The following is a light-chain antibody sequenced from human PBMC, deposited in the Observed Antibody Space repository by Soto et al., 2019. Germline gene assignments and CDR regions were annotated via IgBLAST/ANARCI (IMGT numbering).Light chain of an antibody. Sequence: EIVMTQSPATLSVSPGEGATLSCKASQNVYNNLAWYQQRPGQPPRLLTYDASTRATGISARFSGSGYGTEFTLTISSLQSEDFVVYFCQQCRNWPLTFGGGTKV. V-gene: IGKV3-15*01. J-gene: IGKJ4*01. CDR3: QQCRNWPLT. CDR2: DAS. CDR1: QNVYNN.